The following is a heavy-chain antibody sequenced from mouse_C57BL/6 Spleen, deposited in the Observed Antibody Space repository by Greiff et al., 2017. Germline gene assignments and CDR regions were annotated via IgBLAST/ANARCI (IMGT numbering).Heavy chain of an antibody. D-gene: IGHD1-1*01. V-gene: IGHV1-59*01. CDR1: GYTFTSYW. J-gene: IGHJ2*01. Sequence: QVQLQQPGAELVRPGTSVKLSCKASGYTFTSYWMHWVKQRPGQGLEWIGVIDPSDSYTNYNQKFKGKATLTVDTSSSTAYMQLSSLTSEDSAVYYCASQGLLFDYWGQGTTLTVS. CDR3: ASQGLLFDY. CDR2: IDPSDSYT.